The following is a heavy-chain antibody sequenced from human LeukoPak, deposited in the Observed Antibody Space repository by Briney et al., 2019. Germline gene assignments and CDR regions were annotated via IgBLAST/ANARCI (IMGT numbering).Heavy chain of an antibody. CDR3: TTGARHAHYHYYYMDV. J-gene: IGHJ6*03. V-gene: IGHV3-15*01. CDR2: IKSKTDGGTT. Sequence: PGGSLRLSCAASGFTYRNAWMSWVRQAPGKGLEWVGRIKSKTDGGTTDYAAPVKGRFTISRDDSKNTLYLQMNSLKTEDTAVYYCTTGARHAHYHYYYMDVWGKGTTVTVSS. CDR1: GFTYRNAW.